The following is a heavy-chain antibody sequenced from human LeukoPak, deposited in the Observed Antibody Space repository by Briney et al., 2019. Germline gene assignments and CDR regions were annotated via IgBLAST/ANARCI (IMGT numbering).Heavy chain of an antibody. D-gene: IGHD4-17*01. J-gene: IGHJ3*02. CDR3: ARRDDYGDRDAFDI. Sequence: SETLSLTRTVSGGSISSGGYYWSWIRQHPGKGLEWIGYIYYSGSTNYNPSLKSRVTISVDTSKNQFSLKLSSVTATDTAVYYCARRDDYGDRDAFDIWGQGTMVTVSS. V-gene: IGHV4-61*08. CDR2: IYYSGST. CDR1: GGSISSGGYY.